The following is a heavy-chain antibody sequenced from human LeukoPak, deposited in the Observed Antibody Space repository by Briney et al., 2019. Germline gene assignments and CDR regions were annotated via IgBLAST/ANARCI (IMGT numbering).Heavy chain of an antibody. V-gene: IGHV3-23*01. J-gene: IGHJ3*02. D-gene: IGHD2-15*01. CDR2: ISGAGGDT. CDR3: AKDLPRIVVVISARGGDAFDI. CDR1: GFTFSSYA. Sequence: GGSLRLSCAASGFTFSSYAMSWVRQAPGKGLEWVSSISGAGGDTFHADSVKGRFTISRDNSKNTLYLQMNSLRADDTAVYYCAKDLPRIVVVISARGGDAFDIWGQGTMVTVSS.